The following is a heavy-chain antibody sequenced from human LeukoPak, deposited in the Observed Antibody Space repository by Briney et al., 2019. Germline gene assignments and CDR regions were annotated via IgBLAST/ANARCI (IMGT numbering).Heavy chain of an antibody. D-gene: IGHD2-2*01. CDR1: GGSISSYY. J-gene: IGHJ3*02. CDR2: IYTSENT. V-gene: IGHV4-4*07. CDR3: ARFIVVVPAAKRRRFGDQALDAFDI. Sequence: SETLSLTCTVSGGSISSYYWSWIRQPAGKGLEWIGRIYTSENTNYNPSLKSRVTISVDTSKNQFSLKLSSVTAADTAVYYCARFIVVVPAAKRRRFGDQALDAFDIWGQGTMVTVSS.